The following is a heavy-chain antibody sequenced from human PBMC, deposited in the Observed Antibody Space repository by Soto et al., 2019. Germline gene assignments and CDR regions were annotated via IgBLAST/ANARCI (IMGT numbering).Heavy chain of an antibody. CDR1: GYAFSDSF. CDR2: INPIGGRV. D-gene: IGHD1-1*01. Sequence: QVHLVQSGADVKTPGASVKISCKTSGYAFSDSFIHWLRQAPGHGLEWMGMINPIGGRVTYAQTCQGRVTMTRDTSTSSASLARHSLTSADSGVYYCARTRTGTLNVFNYWGQGTLVTVSS. CDR3: ARTRTGTLNVFNY. V-gene: IGHV1-46*01. J-gene: IGHJ4*02.